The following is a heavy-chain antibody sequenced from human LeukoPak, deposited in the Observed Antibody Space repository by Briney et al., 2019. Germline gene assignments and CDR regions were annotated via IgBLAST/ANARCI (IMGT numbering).Heavy chain of an antibody. V-gene: IGHV3-23*01. J-gene: IGHJ4*02. CDR1: GFTFSSYA. CDR2: ISGSGGST. D-gene: IGHD2-8*01. Sequence: GGSLRLSCAASGFTFSSYAMSWVRQAPGKGLEWVSAISGSGGSTYYADSVKGRFTISRDNSKNTLYLQMNSLRAEDTAVYYCARDRGYCTNGVCYEGGDFDYWGQGTLVTVSS. CDR3: ARDRGYCTNGVCYEGGDFDY.